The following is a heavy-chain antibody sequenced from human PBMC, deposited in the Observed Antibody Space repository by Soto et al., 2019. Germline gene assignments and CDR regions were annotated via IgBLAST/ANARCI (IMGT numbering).Heavy chain of an antibody. CDR1: GGSISSSSYY. V-gene: IGHV4-39*01. CDR2: IYYSGST. J-gene: IGHJ4*02. CDR3: ASRSSSWYQDSIDY. Sequence: QLQLQESGPGLVKPSETLSLTCTVSGGSISSSSYYWGWLRQPPGKGLEWMGSIYYSGSTYYNPSLKSRGTISVDKSKNQFSLKLSSVTAADTAVYYCASRSSSWYQDSIDYWGQGTPVTVSS. D-gene: IGHD6-13*01.